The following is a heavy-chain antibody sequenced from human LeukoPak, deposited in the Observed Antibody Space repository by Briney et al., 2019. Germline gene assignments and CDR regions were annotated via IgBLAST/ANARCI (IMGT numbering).Heavy chain of an antibody. CDR1: GGPISSGGYY. V-gene: IGHV4-61*08. Sequence: PSKTLSLTCTVSGGPISSGGYYWSWIRQPPGKGLEWIGYIYYSGSTNYNPSLKSRVTISVDTSKNQFSLKLSSVTAADTAVYYCARDHDSSGYWALDYWGQGTLVTVSS. D-gene: IGHD3-22*01. CDR3: ARDHDSSGYWALDY. J-gene: IGHJ4*02. CDR2: IYYSGST.